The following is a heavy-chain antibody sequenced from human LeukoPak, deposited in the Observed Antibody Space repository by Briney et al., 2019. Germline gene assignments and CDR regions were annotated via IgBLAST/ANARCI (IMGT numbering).Heavy chain of an antibody. J-gene: IGHJ3*02. CDR1: GGSISSYY. CDR3: ATRFPAFDI. V-gene: IGHV4-59*12. D-gene: IGHD3-10*01. CDR2: IYYSGST. Sequence: PSETLSLTCTVSGGSISSYYWSWIRQPPGKGLEWIGYIYYSGSTYYNPSLKSRVTISVDTSKNQFSLKLSSVTAADTAVYYCATRFPAFDIWGQGTMVTVSS.